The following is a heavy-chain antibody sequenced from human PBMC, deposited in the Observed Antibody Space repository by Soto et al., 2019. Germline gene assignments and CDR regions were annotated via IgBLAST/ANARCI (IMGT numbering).Heavy chain of an antibody. CDR2: ISRDGSYI. V-gene: IGHV3-30*04. D-gene: IGHD3-3*01. CDR1: GFTFSRHA. J-gene: IGHJ5*01. CDR3: ARTRNGGVADSFDS. Sequence: GLSCAASGFTFSRHAIHWVRLTPGRGLEWVLAISRDGSYIYYTDSVKGRFTVSRDNSKNTVFVQMNRLIPDDTALYFCARTRNGGVADSFDSWGQGTRVTVSS.